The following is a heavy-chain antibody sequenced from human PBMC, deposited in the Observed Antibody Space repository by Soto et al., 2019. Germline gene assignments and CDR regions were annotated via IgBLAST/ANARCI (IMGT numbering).Heavy chain of an antibody. D-gene: IGHD3-3*01. Sequence: SETLSLTCTVSGGSISSGGYYWSWIRQHPGKGLEWIGYIYYSGSTYYNPSLKSRVTISVDTSKNQFSLKLSSVTAADTAVYYCARTLDLWSGYHQPCDPWGQGTLVTDSS. J-gene: IGHJ5*02. CDR3: ARTLDLWSGYHQPCDP. CDR1: GGSISSGGYY. CDR2: IYYSGST. V-gene: IGHV4-31*03.